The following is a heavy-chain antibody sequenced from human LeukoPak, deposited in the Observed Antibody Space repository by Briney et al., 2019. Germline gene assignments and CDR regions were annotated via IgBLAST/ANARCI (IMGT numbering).Heavy chain of an antibody. V-gene: IGHV1-69*05. D-gene: IGHD2-8*01. J-gene: IGHJ2*01. Sequence: SVKVSCKASGGTFSSYAISWVRQAPGQGLEWMGGIIPIFGTANYAQKFQGRVTITTDESTSTAYMGLSSLRSEDTAVYYCAREGYCTNGVCLGEFFDLWGRGTLVTVSS. CDR2: IIPIFGTA. CDR3: AREGYCTNGVCLGEFFDL. CDR1: GGTFSSYA.